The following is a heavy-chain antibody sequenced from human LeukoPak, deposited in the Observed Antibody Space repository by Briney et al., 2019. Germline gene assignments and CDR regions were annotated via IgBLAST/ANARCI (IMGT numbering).Heavy chain of an antibody. CDR2: ISSSGNTT. CDR1: GFTFSDYY. J-gene: IGHJ4*02. D-gene: IGHD3-22*01. Sequence: GGSLRLSCAASGFTFSDYYMSWIRQAPGKGLECVSYISSSGNTTYHADSVKGRFTISRDNAKNSLYLQMSSLRAEDTALYYCAKDMGSSGYLVYWGQGTLVTVSS. CDR3: AKDMGSSGYLVY. V-gene: IGHV3-11*01.